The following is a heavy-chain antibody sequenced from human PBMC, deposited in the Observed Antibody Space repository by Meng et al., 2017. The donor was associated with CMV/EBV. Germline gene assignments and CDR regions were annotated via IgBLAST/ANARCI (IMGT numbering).Heavy chain of an antibody. CDR1: GFTFSSYA. CDR3: ANFHYDMLVVGGNAFDI. V-gene: IGHV3-23*01. Sequence: GGSLRLSCAASGFTFSSYAMSWVRQAPGKGLEWVSAISGSGGSTYYADSVKGRFTISRDNSKNTLYLQMNSLRAEDTAVYYCANFHYDMLVVGGNAFDIWGQGTMVTVSS. J-gene: IGHJ3*02. CDR2: ISGSGGST. D-gene: IGHD3-22*01.